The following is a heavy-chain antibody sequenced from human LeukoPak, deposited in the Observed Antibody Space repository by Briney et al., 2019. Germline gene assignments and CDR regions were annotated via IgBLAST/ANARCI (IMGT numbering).Heavy chain of an antibody. CDR3: ARVQSTLGAYYFDY. J-gene: IGHJ4*02. D-gene: IGHD2-2*01. V-gene: IGHV4-59*01. Sequence: PSETLSLTCTVSGGSISSYYWSWIRQPPGKGLEWLGYIYYSGSTNYNPSLKSRVTISVDTSKNQFSLKLSSVTAADTAVYYCARVQSTLGAYYFDYWGQGTLVTVSS. CDR2: IYYSGST. CDR1: GGSISSYY.